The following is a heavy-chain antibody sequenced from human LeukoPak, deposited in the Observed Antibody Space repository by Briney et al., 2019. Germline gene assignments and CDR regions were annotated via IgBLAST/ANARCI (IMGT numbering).Heavy chain of an antibody. Sequence: GGSLRLSCAASGFTFSSYGMSWVRQAPGKGLEWVSAISGSGGSTYYADSVKGRFTISRDNSKNTLYLQMNSLRAEDTAVYYCAKDREYYYGSGTPGDYWGQGTLVTVSS. CDR1: GFTFSSYG. V-gene: IGHV3-23*01. CDR2: ISGSGGST. J-gene: IGHJ4*02. D-gene: IGHD3-10*01. CDR3: AKDREYYYGSGTPGDY.